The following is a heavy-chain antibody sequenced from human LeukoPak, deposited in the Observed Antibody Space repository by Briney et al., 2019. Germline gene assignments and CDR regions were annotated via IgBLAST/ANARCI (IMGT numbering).Heavy chain of an antibody. CDR2: ISGSGDST. D-gene: IGHD1-26*01. CDR1: GFTFSTYA. Sequence: GGSLRLSCAVSGFTFSTYAMSWVRQAPGKGLEWVSAISGSGDSTYYADSVKGRFTISRDNSKNTLYLQMNTLRAEDTALYYCAKGRGREPPFFDYWGQGTLVTVSS. V-gene: IGHV3-23*01. CDR3: AKGRGREPPFFDY. J-gene: IGHJ4*02.